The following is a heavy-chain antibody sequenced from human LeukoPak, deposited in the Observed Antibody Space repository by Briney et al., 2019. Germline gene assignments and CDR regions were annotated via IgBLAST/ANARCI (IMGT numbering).Heavy chain of an antibody. CDR2: IDPSDSYT. D-gene: IGHD2-2*01. Sequence: GESLKISCKGSGYSFTSYWISWVRQMPGKGLEWTGRIDPSDSYTNYSPSFQGHVTISADKSISTAYLQWSSLKASDTAMYYCARRVGTSSPGGYYGMDVWGKGTTVTVSS. CDR1: GYSFTSYW. CDR3: ARRVGTSSPGGYYGMDV. J-gene: IGHJ6*04. V-gene: IGHV5-10-1*01.